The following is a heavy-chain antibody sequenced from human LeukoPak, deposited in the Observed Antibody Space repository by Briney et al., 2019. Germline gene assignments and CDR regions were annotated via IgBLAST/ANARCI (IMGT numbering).Heavy chain of an antibody. D-gene: IGHD6-6*01. Sequence: PSETLSLTCIVSGYSISSGFYWGWIRQPPGKGLEWIGSIYHSGNTFYNPSLKSRVTISVDTSKNQFSLKLSSVTAADTAVYFCARARSDNIAAYFQHWGQGTLVTVSS. J-gene: IGHJ1*01. V-gene: IGHV4-38-2*02. CDR3: ARARSDNIAAYFQH. CDR2: IYHSGNT. CDR1: GYSISSGFY.